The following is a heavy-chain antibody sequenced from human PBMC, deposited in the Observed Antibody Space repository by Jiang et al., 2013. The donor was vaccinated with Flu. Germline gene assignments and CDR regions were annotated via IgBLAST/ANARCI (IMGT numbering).Heavy chain of an antibody. D-gene: IGHD3-10*01. V-gene: IGHV1-18*04. CDR1: GYTFTSYG. CDR2: ISAYNGNT. CDR3: AREGVLLWFGGRNYYYGMDV. J-gene: IGHJ6*02. Sequence: GAEVKKPGASVKVSCKASGYTFTSYGISWVRRAPGQGLEWMGWISAYNGNTNYAQKLQGRVTMTTDTSTSTAYMELRSLRSDDTAVYYCAREGVLLWFGGRNYYYGMDVWGQGTTVTVSS.